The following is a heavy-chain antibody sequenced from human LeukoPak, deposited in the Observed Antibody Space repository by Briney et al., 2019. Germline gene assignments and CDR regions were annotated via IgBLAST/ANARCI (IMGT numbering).Heavy chain of an antibody. J-gene: IGHJ4*02. CDR3: AKDRSGTYFDY. Sequence: GGSLRLSCSASGFTFSTYAMHWVRQAPGKGLEWVAIILYGGSNKYYADSVKGRFTISRDDSKNTLYLQMNSLRAEDTAFYYCAKDRSGTYFDYWGQGTLVTVSS. D-gene: IGHD2-15*01. CDR1: GFTFSTYA. V-gene: IGHV3-30*04. CDR2: ILYGGSNK.